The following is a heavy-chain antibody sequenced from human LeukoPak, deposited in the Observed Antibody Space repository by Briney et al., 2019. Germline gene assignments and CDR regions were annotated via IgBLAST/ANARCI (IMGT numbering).Heavy chain of an antibody. CDR1: GFTFSSYA. J-gene: IGHJ4*02. V-gene: IGHV3-30-3*01. D-gene: IGHD3-22*01. CDR3: ARDYGSSGYYFDY. CDR2: ISYDGSNK. Sequence: GRSLRLSCAASGFTFSSYAMHWVRQAPGKGLEWVAVISYDGSNKYYADSVKGRFTISRDNSKNTLYLQMNSQRAEDTAVYYCARDYGSSGYYFDYWGQGTLVTVSS.